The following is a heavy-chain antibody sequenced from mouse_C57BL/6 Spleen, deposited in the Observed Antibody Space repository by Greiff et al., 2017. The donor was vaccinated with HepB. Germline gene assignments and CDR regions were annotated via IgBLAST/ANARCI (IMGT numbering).Heavy chain of an antibody. D-gene: IGHD2-3*01. CDR2: ISGGGGNT. CDR1: GFTFSSYT. Sequence: EVQRVESGGGLVKPGGSLKLSCAASGFTFSSYTMSWVRQTPEKRLEWVATISGGGGNTYYPDSVKGRFTIARDNAKNTLYLQMSSLRSEDTALYYCARHGPDGPSWFAYWGQGTLVTVSA. CDR3: ARHGPDGPSWFAY. J-gene: IGHJ3*01. V-gene: IGHV5-9*01.